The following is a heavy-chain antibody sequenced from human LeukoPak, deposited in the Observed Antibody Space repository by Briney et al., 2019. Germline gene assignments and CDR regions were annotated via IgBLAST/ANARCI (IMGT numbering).Heavy chain of an antibody. CDR2: VFYSGTT. CDR3: ARLARSTRDYSWHFDL. Sequence: SETLSLTCTVSGGSVSNNNYYWTWLRQPPGMGLQWIGTVFYSGTTYYNPSLKSRATTSVDTSKNQFSLKLSSVTVADMAVYYCARLARSTRDYSWHFDLWGRGTLVTVSS. D-gene: IGHD4-17*01. V-gene: IGHV4-39*01. J-gene: IGHJ2*01. CDR1: GGSVSNNNYY.